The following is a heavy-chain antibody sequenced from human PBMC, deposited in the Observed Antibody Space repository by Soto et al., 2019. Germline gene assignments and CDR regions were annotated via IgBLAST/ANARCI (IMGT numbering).Heavy chain of an antibody. CDR1: FDSISTYY. J-gene: IGHJ6*02. CDR2: IDASGDT. Sequence: SETLSLTCTVSFDSISTYYWSWIQRPAGKGLEWIGRIDASGDTNYNPSLKSRVTMSADTSKKQFSLKLTSVTAADTAVYYCARYSNNWFQTEGMDVWGQGTTVTVSS. CDR3: ARYSNNWFQTEGMDV. D-gene: IGHD1-20*01. V-gene: IGHV4-4*07.